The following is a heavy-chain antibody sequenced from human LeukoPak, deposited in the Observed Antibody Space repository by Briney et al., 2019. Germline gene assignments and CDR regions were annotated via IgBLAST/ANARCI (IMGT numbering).Heavy chain of an antibody. CDR2: IHHSGTT. CDR1: GGSISSSNW. Sequence: PSGTLSLTCTVSGGSISSSNWWGWVRQPPGKGLECIGEIHHSGTTNYNPSLKSRVTISLDTSRNQFSLKLNSVTAADTAVYYCAKSNGYGLVDIWGQGTMVTVSS. CDR3: AKSNGYGLVDI. J-gene: IGHJ3*02. D-gene: IGHD3-10*01. V-gene: IGHV4-4*02.